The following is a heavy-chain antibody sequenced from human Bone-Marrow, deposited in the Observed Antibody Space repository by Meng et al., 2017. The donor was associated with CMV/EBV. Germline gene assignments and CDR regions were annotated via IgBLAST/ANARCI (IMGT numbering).Heavy chain of an antibody. Sequence: GGSLRLSCAASGFTFSSYGMHWVRQAPGKGLEWVAVIWYDGSNKYYADAVKGRFTISRDNSKNMLYLQMNSLRAEDTAVYYCAKGDRPYYDFWGGYGVGYYYYGMDVWGQGTTVTVSS. CDR1: GFTFSSYG. J-gene: IGHJ6*02. CDR2: IWYDGSNK. CDR3: AKGDRPYYDFWGGYGVGYYYYGMDV. D-gene: IGHD3-3*01. V-gene: IGHV3-33*06.